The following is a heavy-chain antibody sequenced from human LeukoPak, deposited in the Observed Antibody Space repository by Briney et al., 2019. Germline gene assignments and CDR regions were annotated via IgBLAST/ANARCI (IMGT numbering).Heavy chain of an antibody. CDR1: GFTVSSNY. CDR2: IYIGGST. V-gene: IGHV3-53*01. CDR3: TKDVFHWAFDI. J-gene: IGHJ3*02. Sequence: GGSLRLSCAASGFTVSSNYMSWVRQAPGKGLEWVSVIYIGGSTYYADSVKGRFTISRDNSKNTLYLQMDSLRAEDTAVYFCTKDVFHWAFDIWGPGTLVTVSS. D-gene: IGHD1-1*01.